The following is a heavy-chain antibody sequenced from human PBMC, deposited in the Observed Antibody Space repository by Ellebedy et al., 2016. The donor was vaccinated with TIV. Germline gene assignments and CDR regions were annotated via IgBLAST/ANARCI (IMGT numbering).Heavy chain of an antibody. CDR1: GYTFTSYG. CDR3: ARDQGDDYVWGSYLDY. CDR2: ISAYNGNT. Sequence: AASVKVSCKASGYTFTSYGISWVRQAPGQGLEWMGWISAYNGNTNYAQKLQGRVTMTTDTSTSTAYMELRSLRSDDTAAYYCARDQGDDYVWGSYLDYWGQGTLVTVSS. J-gene: IGHJ4*02. V-gene: IGHV1-18*01. D-gene: IGHD3-16*02.